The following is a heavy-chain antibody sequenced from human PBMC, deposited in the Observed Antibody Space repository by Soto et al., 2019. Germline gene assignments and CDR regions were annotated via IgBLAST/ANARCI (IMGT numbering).Heavy chain of an antibody. CDR1: GGSISSGDYY. CDR2: IYYSGST. D-gene: IGHD3-16*01. Sequence: SETLSLTCTVSGGSISSGDYYWSWIRQPPGKGLEWIGYIYYSGSTYYNPSLKSRVTISVDTSKNQFSLKLSSVTAADTAVYYCASSRVGGIPLGTPGLFDPWGQGTLVTVSS. CDR3: ASSRVGGIPLGTPGLFDP. J-gene: IGHJ5*02. V-gene: IGHV4-30-4*01.